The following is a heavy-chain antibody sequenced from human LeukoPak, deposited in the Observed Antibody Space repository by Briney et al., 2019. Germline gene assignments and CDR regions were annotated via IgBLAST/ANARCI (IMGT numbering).Heavy chain of an antibody. D-gene: IGHD6-25*01. V-gene: IGHV3-30*02. CDR2: IRYDGNNK. CDR3: AKDRWGAAASFDY. CDR1: GFTFSSSW. J-gene: IGHJ4*02. Sequence: GGSLRLSCAASGFTFSSSWMSWVRQAPGKGLEWVSVIRYDGNNKYYADSVKGRFTISGDNSKNTLYLQMNSLESEDTAVYYCAKDRWGAAASFDYWGQGTLVTVSS.